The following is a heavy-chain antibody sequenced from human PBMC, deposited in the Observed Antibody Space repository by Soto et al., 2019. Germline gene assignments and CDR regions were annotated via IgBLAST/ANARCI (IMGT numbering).Heavy chain of an antibody. CDR1: GGTLSSYT. Sequence: SVQGACKASGGTLSSYTFSWVRQAPGQGLEWMGRVIPNLGVTNYAKKFQGRFTIVVDTSTSTAYMELNSLRYEDTAVYYCARVDFWTSYDKRASWFDPWGQGTLVTVSS. CDR3: ARVDFWTSYDKRASWFDP. D-gene: IGHD3-10*01. J-gene: IGHJ5*02. CDR2: VIPNLGVT. V-gene: IGHV1-69*02.